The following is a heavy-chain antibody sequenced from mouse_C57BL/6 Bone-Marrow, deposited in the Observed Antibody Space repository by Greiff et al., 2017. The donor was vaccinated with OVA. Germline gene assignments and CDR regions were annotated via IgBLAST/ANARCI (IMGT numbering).Heavy chain of an antibody. Sequence: QVQLKQPGAELVMPGASVKLSCKASGYTFTSYWMHWVKQRPGQGLEWIGEIDPSDSYTNYNQKFKGKSTLTVDKSSSTAYMQLSSLTSEDSAVYYCARGGTLGPNYFDYWGQGTTLTVSS. CDR2: IDPSDSYT. V-gene: IGHV1-69*01. D-gene: IGHD3-3*01. CDR3: ARGGTLGPNYFDY. CDR1: GYTFTSYW. J-gene: IGHJ2*01.